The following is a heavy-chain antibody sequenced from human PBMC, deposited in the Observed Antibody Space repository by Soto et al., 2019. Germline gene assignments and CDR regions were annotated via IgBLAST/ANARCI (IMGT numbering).Heavy chain of an antibody. CDR3: ARRSGQAAPLMFDP. D-gene: IGHD6-6*01. CDR2: IIPIFGTA. V-gene: IGHV1-69*01. Sequence: QVQLVQSGAEVKKPGSSVKVSCKASGGTFSSYAISWVRQAPGQGLEWMGGIIPIFGTANYAQKFQGRVTITADESTGTAYMELSSLRSEDTAVYYCARRSGQAAPLMFDPWGQGTLVTVSS. CDR1: GGTFSSYA. J-gene: IGHJ5*02.